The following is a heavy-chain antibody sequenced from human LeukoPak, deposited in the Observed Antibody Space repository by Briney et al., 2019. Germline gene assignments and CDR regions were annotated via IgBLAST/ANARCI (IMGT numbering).Heavy chain of an antibody. CDR3: ARGVGYCSSTSCFYNWFDP. V-gene: IGHV1-46*01. CDR1: GYTFTSYY. CDR2: INPTTGDT. J-gene: IGHJ5*02. D-gene: IGHD2-2*03. Sequence: ASVKVSCKASGYTFTSYYMHWVRQAPGQGLEWMGIINPTTGDTTYAQKFQGRVTMTRNTSISTAYMELSSLRSEDTAVYYCARGVGYCSSTSCFYNWFDPWGQGTLVTVSS.